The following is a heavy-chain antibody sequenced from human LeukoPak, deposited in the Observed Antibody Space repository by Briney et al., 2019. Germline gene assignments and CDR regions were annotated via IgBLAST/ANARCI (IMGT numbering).Heavy chain of an antibody. D-gene: IGHD6-19*01. Sequence: ASVKVSCKASGYTFTSYDINWVRQATGQGLEWMGWMNPNSGNTGYAQKFQGRVTMTRNTSISTAYMELSSLRSEDTAVYYCATAPVGIAVAGTIYGAYYYGMDVWGQGSTVTV. CDR2: MNPNSGNT. CDR3: ATAPVGIAVAGTIYGAYYYGMDV. V-gene: IGHV1-8*01. CDR1: GYTFTSYD. J-gene: IGHJ6*02.